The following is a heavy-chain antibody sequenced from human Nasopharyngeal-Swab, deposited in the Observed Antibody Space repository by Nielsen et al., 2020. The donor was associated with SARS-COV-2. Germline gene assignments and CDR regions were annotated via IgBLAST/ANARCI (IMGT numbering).Heavy chain of an antibody. J-gene: IGHJ4*02. V-gene: IGHV1-46*01. Sequence: ASVKVSCKASGYSFTSYNMHWVRQAPGQGLEWMGIINPSGGTTSHVQKFQGRVTMTRDTSTTTVYMELSRLRSEDTAVYYCARGLRRGADYWGQGTLVTVSS. CDR2: INPSGGTT. CDR3: ARGLRRGADY. CDR1: GYSFTSYN.